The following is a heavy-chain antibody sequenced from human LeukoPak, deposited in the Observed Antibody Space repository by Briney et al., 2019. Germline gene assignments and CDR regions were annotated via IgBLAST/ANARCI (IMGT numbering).Heavy chain of an antibody. D-gene: IGHD3-10*01. CDR1: GFTFSSYW. V-gene: IGHV3-74*01. CDR3: AGDLISGSGSLGY. CDR2: INTNGSPT. J-gene: IGHJ4*02. Sequence: PGGSLRLSCAASGFTFSSYWMHWVRQAPGKGLVWVARINTNGSPTQYADSVKGRITISRDNAKTTLYLQMNSLRDEDTAVYYCAGDLISGSGSLGYWGQGTLVTVSS.